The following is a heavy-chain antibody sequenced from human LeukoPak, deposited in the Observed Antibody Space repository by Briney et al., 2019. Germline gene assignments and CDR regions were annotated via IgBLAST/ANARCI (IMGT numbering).Heavy chain of an antibody. CDR1: GYNFNDFG. CDR3: AREATGRAFDP. J-gene: IGHJ5*02. D-gene: IGHD1-14*01. CDR2: ISALTGDT. V-gene: IGHV1-18*01. Sequence: ASVKVSCKASGYNFNDFGVTWVRQARGKGLEWMGWISALTGDTNYAQKFQGRLTMTTDTSTDTAYTEMRSLRSDDTAVYYCAREATGRAFDPWGQGTLVVVSS.